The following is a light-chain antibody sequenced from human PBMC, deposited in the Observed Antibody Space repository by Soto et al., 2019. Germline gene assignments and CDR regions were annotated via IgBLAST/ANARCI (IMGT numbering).Light chain of an antibody. V-gene: IGLV2-14*01. CDR1: SSEDGCYNY. J-gene: IGLJ1*01. CDR2: DVN. Sequence: QAVLTQPASVAGSPGQSMTSSCTRNSSEDGCYNYVSWYQQHPGKAPKLMIYDVNNRPPGVANSFSGINSGDTASPTISRLQAENEADYYCSSYTSSSTVFGTGTKVTVL. CDR3: SSYTSSSTV.